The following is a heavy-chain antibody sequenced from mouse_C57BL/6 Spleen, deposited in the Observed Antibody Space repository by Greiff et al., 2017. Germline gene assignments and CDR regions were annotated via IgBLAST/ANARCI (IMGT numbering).Heavy chain of an antibody. J-gene: IGHJ4*01. Sequence: VQLQQSGAELVRPGASVKLSCTASGFNIKDYYMHWVKQRPEQGLEWIGRIDPEDGDTEYAPKFQGKATMTADTSSNTAYLLLSSLTSEDTAVYYCTYDGYPYAMDYWGQGTSVTVSS. V-gene: IGHV14-1*01. CDR1: GFNIKDYY. CDR3: TYDGYPYAMDY. CDR2: IDPEDGDT. D-gene: IGHD2-3*01.